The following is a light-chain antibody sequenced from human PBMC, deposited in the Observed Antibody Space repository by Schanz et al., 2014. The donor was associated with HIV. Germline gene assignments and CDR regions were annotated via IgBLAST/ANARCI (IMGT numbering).Light chain of an antibody. CDR1: ISDVGSYNL. Sequence: QSVLTQSASVSGSPGQSITISCTGTISDVGSYNLVSWYQQHPGKAPKLIIYEGSKRPSGVPNRFSGSKSGNTASLTVSGLLAEDEGDYYCSSLAADNTLVFGGGTKVTVL. CDR3: SSLAADNTLV. J-gene: IGLJ2*01. V-gene: IGLV2-14*02. CDR2: EGS.